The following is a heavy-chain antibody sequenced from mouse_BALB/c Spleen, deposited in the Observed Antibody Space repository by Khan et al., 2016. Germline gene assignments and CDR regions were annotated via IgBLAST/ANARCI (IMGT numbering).Heavy chain of an antibody. J-gene: IGHJ2*01. Sequence: EVKLLESGGGLVQPGGSLKLSCAASGFDFSRYWMSWVRQAPGKGLEWIGEINPDSSTINYSPSLKDKFIISRDNAKNTLYLQMSKVRSEDTALXYCARLYYYGCVDYWGQGTTLTVSS. V-gene: IGHV4-1*02. CDR3: ARLYYYGCVDY. CDR2: INPDSSTI. D-gene: IGHD1-1*01. CDR1: GFDFSRYW.